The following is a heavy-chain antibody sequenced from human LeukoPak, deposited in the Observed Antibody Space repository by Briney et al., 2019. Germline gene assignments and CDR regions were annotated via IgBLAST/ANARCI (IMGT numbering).Heavy chain of an antibody. Sequence: ASVKVSCKASGYTFTRYYMHWVRQAPGQGLEWMGWINPNSGVTMYAQNFQGRVTMTRDTSISTAYMDLSRLRSDDTAVYYCARGGDSSSWYGWLDPWGQGTLVTVSS. D-gene: IGHD6-13*01. V-gene: IGHV1-2*02. J-gene: IGHJ5*02. CDR2: INPNSGVT. CDR3: ARGGDSSSWYGWLDP. CDR1: GYTFTRYY.